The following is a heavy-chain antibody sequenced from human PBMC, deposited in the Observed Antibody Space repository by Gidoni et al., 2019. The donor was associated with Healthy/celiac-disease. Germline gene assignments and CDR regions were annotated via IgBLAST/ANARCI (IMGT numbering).Heavy chain of an antibody. V-gene: IGHV4-4*07. CDR2: IYTSGST. D-gene: IGHD3-22*01. J-gene: IGHJ3*02. CDR3: ARNYDSSGYRPPGSGLLDAFDI. Sequence: PAAKGLELSGRIYTSGSTNYNPPLKSRVTMSVDTTKNQFSLKLSSVTAADTAVYYCARNYDSSGYRPPGSGLLDAFDIWGQGTMVTVSS.